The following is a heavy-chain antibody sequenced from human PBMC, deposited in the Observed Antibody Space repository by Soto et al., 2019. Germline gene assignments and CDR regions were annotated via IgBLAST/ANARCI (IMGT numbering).Heavy chain of an antibody. CDR1: GGSFSGYY. J-gene: IGHJ4*02. CDR3: ARDKITVLFDY. Sequence: QVQLQQWGAGLLKPSETLSLTCAVYGGSFSGYYWTWIRQTPGTGLEWIGEINHSGSTNYNPSLKSRVTMSVDTSKNQFSLKLTSVTAADTAVYYCARDKITVLFDYWGQGTLVTVSS. D-gene: IGHD3-10*01. V-gene: IGHV4-34*01. CDR2: INHSGST.